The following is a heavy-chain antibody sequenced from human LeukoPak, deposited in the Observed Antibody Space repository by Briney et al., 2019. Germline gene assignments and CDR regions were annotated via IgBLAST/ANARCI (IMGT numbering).Heavy chain of an antibody. CDR3: ASYYGGDCYYAY. J-gene: IGHJ4*02. V-gene: IGHV3-30*03. D-gene: IGHD2-21*02. Sequence: GGSLRLSCAASGLTFSTSWMNWVRQAPGKGLEWVAVISYDGSNKYYADSVKGRFTISRDNSKNTLYLQMNSLRAEDTAVYYCASYYGGDCYYAYWGQGTLVTVSS. CDR1: GLTFSTSW. CDR2: ISYDGSNK.